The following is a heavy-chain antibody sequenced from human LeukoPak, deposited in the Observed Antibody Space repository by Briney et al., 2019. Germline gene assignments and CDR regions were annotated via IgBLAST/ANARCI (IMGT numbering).Heavy chain of an antibody. Sequence: GGSLRLSCAASGFTFSSYGMHWVRQAPGKGLEWVAVISYDGSNKYYADSVKGRFTISRDNSKNTLYLQMNSLRAEDTAVYYCAKAAPRPFCYMDVWGKGTTVTVSS. CDR2: ISYDGSNK. CDR3: AKAAPRPFCYMDV. D-gene: IGHD6-25*01. CDR1: GFTFSSYG. J-gene: IGHJ6*03. V-gene: IGHV3-30*18.